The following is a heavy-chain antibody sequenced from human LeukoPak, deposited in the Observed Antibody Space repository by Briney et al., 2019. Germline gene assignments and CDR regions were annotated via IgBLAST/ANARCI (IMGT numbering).Heavy chain of an antibody. CDR1: GFTFSSYS. V-gene: IGHV3-21*01. Sequence: PGGSLRLSCAASGFTFSSYSMNWVRQAPGRGLEWVSSISSSSYIYYADSVKGRFTISRDNAKNSLYLQMNCLRAEDTAVYYCARAGVSSSSSWYFDYWGQGTLVTVSS. D-gene: IGHD6-13*01. J-gene: IGHJ4*02. CDR3: ARAGVSSSSSWYFDY. CDR2: ISSSSYI.